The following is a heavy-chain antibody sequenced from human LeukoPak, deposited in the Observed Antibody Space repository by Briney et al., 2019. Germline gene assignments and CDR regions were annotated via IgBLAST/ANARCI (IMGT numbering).Heavy chain of an antibody. V-gene: IGHV3-53*01. CDR2: ISSGDDT. J-gene: IGHJ4*02. CDR3: ARYVGVATLDY. CDR1: GFTVSRNY. D-gene: IGHD5-12*01. Sequence: GGSLRLSCAASGFTVSRNYMSWVRQGPGKGLEWVSLISSGDDTYYADSVKGRFTISRDNPKNTLYLQMNSLRAEDTAVYYCARYVGVATLDYWGQGTLVTVSA.